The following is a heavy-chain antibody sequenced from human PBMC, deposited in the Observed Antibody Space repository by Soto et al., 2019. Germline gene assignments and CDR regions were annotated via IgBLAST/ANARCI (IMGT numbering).Heavy chain of an antibody. Sequence: ASVKVSCKASGYTFTSYDINWVRQATGQGLEWMGWMNPNSGNTGYAQKFQGRVTMTRNTSISTAYMELSSLRSEDTAVYYCARVSAGDYTGGYYMDGWGKGTTVTVSS. V-gene: IGHV1-8*01. D-gene: IGHD4-17*01. CDR3: ARVSAGDYTGGYYMDG. J-gene: IGHJ6*03. CDR1: GYTFTSYD. CDR2: MNPNSGNT.